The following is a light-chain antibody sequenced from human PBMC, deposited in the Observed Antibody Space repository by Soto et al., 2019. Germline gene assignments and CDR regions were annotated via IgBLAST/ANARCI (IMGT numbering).Light chain of an antibody. Sequence: EIVLTQSPGTLSLSPGERATLSCRASQSVSSSYLAGYQQKPGQAPRLLIYGASSRATGIPDRFSGSGSGTDFTFTISRLETEDFAVYYFQQYGSSPYTLGQGTELEIK. CDR3: QQYGSSPYT. V-gene: IGKV3-20*01. CDR1: QSVSSSY. CDR2: GAS. J-gene: IGKJ2*01.